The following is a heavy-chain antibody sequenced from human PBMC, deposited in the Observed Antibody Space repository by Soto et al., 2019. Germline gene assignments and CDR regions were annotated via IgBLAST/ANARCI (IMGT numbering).Heavy chain of an antibody. J-gene: IGHJ6*02. CDR3: AHSYSSGWYSLGGYYGMDV. CDR2: IYWNDDK. V-gene: IGHV2-5*01. Sequence: GSGPTLVNPTPTLTLTCTFSGFSLSTSGVGVGWNRQPPGKALEWLALIYWNDDKRYSPSLKSRLTITKDTSKNQVVLTMTNMDPVDTATYYCAHSYSSGWYSLGGYYGMDVWGQGTTVTVSS. D-gene: IGHD6-19*01. CDR1: GFSLSTSGVG.